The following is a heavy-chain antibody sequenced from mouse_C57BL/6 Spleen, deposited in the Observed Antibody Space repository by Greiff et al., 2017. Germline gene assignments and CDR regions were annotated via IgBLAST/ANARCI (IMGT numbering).Heavy chain of an antibody. CDR1: GYSFTSYY. CDR2: IYPGSGNT. V-gene: IGHV1-66*01. CDR3: ARWDLYAMDY. J-gene: IGHJ4*01. Sequence: VHLVESGPELVKPGASVKISCKASGYSFTSYYIHWVKQRPGQGLEWIGWIYPGSGNTKYNEKFKGKATLTADTSSSTAYMQLSSLTSEDSAVYYCARWDLYAMDYWGQGTSVTVSS. D-gene: IGHD4-1*01.